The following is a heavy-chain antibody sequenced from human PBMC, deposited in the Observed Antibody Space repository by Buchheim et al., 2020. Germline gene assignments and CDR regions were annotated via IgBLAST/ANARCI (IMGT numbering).Heavy chain of an antibody. CDR1: GGSFSGFY. D-gene: IGHD3-22*01. Sequence: QVQLQQWGAGLLKPSGTLSLTCAVSGGSFSGFYWSWFRQSPERGLEWIGEINHSGGTNYNPSLKSRVIISVDTSNNQFSLRLTSVTGVDTAVYYCASQSDYYDSSGYYLGDYWGQGTL. J-gene: IGHJ4*02. CDR2: INHSGGT. V-gene: IGHV4-34*01. CDR3: ASQSDYYDSSGYYLGDY.